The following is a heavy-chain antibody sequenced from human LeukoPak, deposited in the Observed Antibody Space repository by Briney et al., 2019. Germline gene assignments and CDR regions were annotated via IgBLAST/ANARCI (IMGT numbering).Heavy chain of an antibody. Sequence: PGGSLRLSCAASGFTFSSYEMNWVRQAPGKGLEWVSYISSSGSTIYYADSVKGRFTISRDNAKNSLYLQMNSLRAEDTAVYYCARHYYDSSGYYYGVFDYWGQGTLVTVSS. CDR3: ARHYYDSSGYYYGVFDY. V-gene: IGHV3-48*03. D-gene: IGHD3-22*01. J-gene: IGHJ4*02. CDR1: GFTFSSYE. CDR2: ISSSGSTI.